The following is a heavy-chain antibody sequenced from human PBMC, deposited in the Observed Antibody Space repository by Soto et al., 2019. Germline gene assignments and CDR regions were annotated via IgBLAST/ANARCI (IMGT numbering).Heavy chain of an antibody. V-gene: IGHV4-59*01. J-gene: IGHJ3*02. CDR1: GGSISSYY. CDR2: IYYSGST. D-gene: IGHD1-26*01. CDR3: AREGESGSYYLQAFDI. Sequence: QVQLQESGPGLVKPSETLSLTCIVSGGSISSYYWSWIRQPPGKGLEWIGYIYYSGSTNYNPSLKSRVTISVDTSKNQFSLKLSSVTAADTAVYYCAREGESGSYYLQAFDIWGQGTMVTVSS.